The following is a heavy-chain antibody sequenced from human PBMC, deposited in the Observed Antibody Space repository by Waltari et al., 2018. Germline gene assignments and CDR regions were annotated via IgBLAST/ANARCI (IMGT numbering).Heavy chain of an antibody. Sequence: QVQLQESGPGLVKPSETLSLTCTVSGFSISSGYFWGWIRQPPGKGLGWFGSIYHSGNTSYNPSLHGLVTMSVHTPKNQCSLTLSSATGADTSVYFCARGARASSGFRYYYSYMAVRGNGTTVTVSS. CDR1: GFSISSGYF. J-gene: IGHJ6*03. D-gene: IGHD3-22*01. V-gene: IGHV4-38-2*02. CDR3: ARGARASSGFRYYYSYMAV. CDR2: IYHSGNT.